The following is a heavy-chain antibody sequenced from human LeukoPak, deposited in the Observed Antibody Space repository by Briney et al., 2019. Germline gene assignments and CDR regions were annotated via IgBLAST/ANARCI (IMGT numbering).Heavy chain of an antibody. Sequence: RGSLRLSCAASGFTFSSYGMHWVRQAPGKGLEWVAVISYDGSNKYYADSVKGRFTISRDNSKNTLYLQMNSLRAEDTAVYYCAKDPGGVIVINYFDYWGQGTLVTVSS. D-gene: IGHD3-16*02. J-gene: IGHJ4*02. CDR1: GFTFSSYG. CDR3: AKDPGGVIVINYFDY. CDR2: ISYDGSNK. V-gene: IGHV3-30*18.